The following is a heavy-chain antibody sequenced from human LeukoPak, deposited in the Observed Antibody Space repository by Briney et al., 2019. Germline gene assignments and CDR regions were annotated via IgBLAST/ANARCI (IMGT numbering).Heavy chain of an antibody. V-gene: IGHV4-34*01. CDR2: INHSGST. Sequence: SETLSLTCAVYGGSFSGYYWSWIRQPPGKGLEWIGEINHSGSTNYNPSLKSRVTISVDTSKNRFSLKLSSVTAADTAVYHCARRGHMDVWGKGTTVTVSS. CDR1: GGSFSGYY. CDR3: ARRGHMDV. J-gene: IGHJ6*03.